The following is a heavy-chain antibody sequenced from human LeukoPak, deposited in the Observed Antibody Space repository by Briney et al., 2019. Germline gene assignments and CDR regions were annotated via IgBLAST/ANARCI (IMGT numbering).Heavy chain of an antibody. Sequence: GGSLRLSCAASGFTFGSYNMNWVRQAPGKGLEWVSSISSSSTYIYYADSVKGRFTISRDNAKNSLYLQMNSLRAEDTAVYYCARDPGVAYFAMDVWGQGTTVTVSS. CDR1: GFTFGSYN. V-gene: IGHV3-21*01. CDR2: ISSSSTYI. D-gene: IGHD5-12*01. J-gene: IGHJ6*02. CDR3: ARDPGVAYFAMDV.